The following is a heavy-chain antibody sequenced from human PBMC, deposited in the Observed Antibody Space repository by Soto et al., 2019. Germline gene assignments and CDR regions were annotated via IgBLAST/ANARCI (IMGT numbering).Heavy chain of an antibody. CDR1: GFTFSSYS. Sequence: GGSLRLSCAASGFTFSSYSMNWVRQAPGMGLEWVSYISSASNIIYYTDSVKGRFTISRDNAKNSLYLQMNSLRAEDTAVYYCARAQVRGVENAFDIWGQGTMVTVSS. J-gene: IGHJ3*02. CDR2: ISSASNII. V-gene: IGHV3-48*01. D-gene: IGHD3-10*01. CDR3: ARAQVRGVENAFDI.